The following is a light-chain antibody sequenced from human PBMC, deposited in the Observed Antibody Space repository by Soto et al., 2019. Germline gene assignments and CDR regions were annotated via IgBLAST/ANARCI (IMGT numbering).Light chain of an antibody. Sequence: QSVLTQPPSVSGAPGQRVTISCTGSGSNIGAGYDVHWYQHRPGTAPKLLVFGDSHRPSGVPDRFSGSKSGTSASLAITGLQAEDECDYSCQSYDSTLDARYVFGTGTKLTVL. CDR3: QSYDSTLDARYV. J-gene: IGLJ1*01. CDR2: GDS. V-gene: IGLV1-40*01. CDR1: GSNIGAGYD.